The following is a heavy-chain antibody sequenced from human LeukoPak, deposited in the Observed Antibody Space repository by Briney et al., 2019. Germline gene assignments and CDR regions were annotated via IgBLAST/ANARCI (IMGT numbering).Heavy chain of an antibody. CDR3: ARYSMGYGSGSSDAFDI. D-gene: IGHD3-10*01. V-gene: IGHV4-61*10. CDR2: IHYSGTT. Sequence: SETLSLXCTVSGGSISSGSYYWSWIRQPAGKGLEWIGYIHYSGTTNYNPSLKSRVTLLVDTSKNQFSLKLNSVTAADTAVYYCARYSMGYGSGSSDAFDIWGQGTMVTVSS. CDR1: GGSISSGSYY. J-gene: IGHJ3*02.